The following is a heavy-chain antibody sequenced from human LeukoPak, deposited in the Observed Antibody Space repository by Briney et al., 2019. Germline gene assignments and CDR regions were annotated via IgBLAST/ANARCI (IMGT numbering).Heavy chain of an antibody. J-gene: IGHJ6*03. Sequence: SETLSLTCTVSGGSISSSSYYWGWIRQPPGKGLEWIGSIYYSGGTYYNPSLKSRVTISVDTSKNQFSLKLSSVTAADTAVYYCARYQLRIYYYYYMDVWGKGTTVTVSS. V-gene: IGHV4-39*07. CDR2: IYYSGGT. CDR3: ARYQLRIYYYYYMDV. CDR1: GGSISSSSYY. D-gene: IGHD2-2*01.